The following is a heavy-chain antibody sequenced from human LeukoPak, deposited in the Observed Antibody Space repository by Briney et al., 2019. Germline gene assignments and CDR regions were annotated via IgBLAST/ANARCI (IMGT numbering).Heavy chain of an antibody. D-gene: IGHD5-12*01. Sequence: ASVKVSCKASGYTFTSYYMHWVRQAPGQGLEWMGIINPSGGSTSYAQKFQGRVTMTRDMSTSTVYMELSSLRSEDTAVYYCARSFWGIVATTPFDYWGQGTLVTVSS. J-gene: IGHJ4*02. CDR3: ARSFWGIVATTPFDY. CDR2: INPSGGST. V-gene: IGHV1-46*01. CDR1: GYTFTSYY.